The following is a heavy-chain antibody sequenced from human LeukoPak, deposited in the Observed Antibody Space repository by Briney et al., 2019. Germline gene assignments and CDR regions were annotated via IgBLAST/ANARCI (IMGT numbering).Heavy chain of an antibody. CDR3: ARGKSGYCSGGSCRHYFDY. J-gene: IGHJ4*02. D-gene: IGHD2-15*01. V-gene: IGHV1-2*02. Sequence: GASVKVSCKTSGNTFTDYYIHWVRQAPGQGLEWMGWINPKTGGTTYAQNFHGRVTMTRDTSISTAYMELSSLRSEDTAVYYCARGKSGYCSGGSCRHYFDYWGQGTLVTVSS. CDR1: GNTFTDYY. CDR2: INPKTGGT.